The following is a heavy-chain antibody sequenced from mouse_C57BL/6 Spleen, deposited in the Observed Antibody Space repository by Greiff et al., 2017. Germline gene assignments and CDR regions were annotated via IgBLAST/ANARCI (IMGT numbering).Heavy chain of an antibody. CDR1: GYTFTSYW. V-gene: IGHV1-61*01. D-gene: IGHD2-4*01. CDR3: ARKDYGGTWFAY. J-gene: IGHJ3*01. CDR2: IYPSDSET. Sequence: QVQLQQPGAELVRPGSSVKLSCKASGYTFTSYWMDWVKQRPGQGLEWIGNIYPSDSETHYNQKFKDKATLTVDKSSSTAYMQLSSLTSEDSAVYYCARKDYGGTWFAYWGQGTLVTVSA.